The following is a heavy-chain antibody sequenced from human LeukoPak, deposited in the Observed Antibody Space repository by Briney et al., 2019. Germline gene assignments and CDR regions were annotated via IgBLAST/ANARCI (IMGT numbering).Heavy chain of an antibody. CDR2: IKQDGSEK. V-gene: IGHV3-7*01. J-gene: IGHJ4*02. Sequence: GGSLRLSCAASGFTSRSHDMSWVRQAPGKGLEWVANIKQDGSEKYYVDSVKGRFTISRDNAKNSLYLQMNSLRAEDTAVYYCARVVRGYFDYWGQGTLVTVSS. D-gene: IGHD6-13*01. CDR3: ARVVRGYFDY. CDR1: GFTSRSHD.